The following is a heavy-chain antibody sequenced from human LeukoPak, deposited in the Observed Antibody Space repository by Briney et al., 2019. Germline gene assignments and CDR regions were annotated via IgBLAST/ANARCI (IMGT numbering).Heavy chain of an antibody. Sequence: ASVKVSCKASGYTFTGYFIHWVRQAPGQGLEWMGWIKPNSGGTNYAQKFQGRVTMTRDTSISTAYMELSRLRSDDTAVYYCARGSIVGATFDYFDYWGQGTLVTVSS. CDR1: GYTFTGYF. J-gene: IGHJ4*02. D-gene: IGHD1-26*01. V-gene: IGHV1-2*02. CDR2: IKPNSGGT. CDR3: ARGSIVGATFDYFDY.